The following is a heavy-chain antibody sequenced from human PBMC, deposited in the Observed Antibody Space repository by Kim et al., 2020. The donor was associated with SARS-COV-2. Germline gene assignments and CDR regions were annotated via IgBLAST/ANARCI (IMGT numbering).Heavy chain of an antibody. Sequence: GGSLRLSCAASGFTFSSYSMNWVRQAPGKGLEWVSYISSSSSTIYYADSVKGRFTISRDNAKNSLYLQMNSLRDEDTAVYYCARDGGSRSYYYYYGMDVWGQGTTVTVSS. CDR3: ARDGGSRSYYYYYGMDV. D-gene: IGHD3-3*01. CDR2: ISSSSSTI. CDR1: GFTFSSYS. V-gene: IGHV3-48*02. J-gene: IGHJ6*02.